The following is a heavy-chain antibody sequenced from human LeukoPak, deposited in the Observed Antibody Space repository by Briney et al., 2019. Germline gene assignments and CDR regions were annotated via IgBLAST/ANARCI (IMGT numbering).Heavy chain of an antibody. CDR3: ARDVPDDYYYYGMDV. CDR1: GFTFNNYA. Sequence: GGSLRLSCAASGFTFNNYAMGWVRQAQGKGLEWVSSISGSGGPTYYADSVKGRFTISRDNSKNTLYLQMSSLRAEDTAVYYCARDVPDDYYYYGMDVWGQGTTVTVSS. CDR2: ISGSGGPT. V-gene: IGHV3-23*01. D-gene: IGHD2-2*01. J-gene: IGHJ6*02.